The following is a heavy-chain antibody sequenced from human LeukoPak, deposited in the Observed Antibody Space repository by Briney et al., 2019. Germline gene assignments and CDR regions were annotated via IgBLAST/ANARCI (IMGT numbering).Heavy chain of an antibody. CDR2: RESNGYT. Sequence: SETLSLTCSFSGGSLSGYYWSWLRQPPGKGLEWIAYRESNGYTESYPSLMSRVKISLDTSKNQLSLKLASVTAADTAVYFCARDRRTTPRKNWYFDLWGRGTLVTVSS. CDR3: ARDRRTTPRKNWYFDL. D-gene: IGHD4-11*01. J-gene: IGHJ2*01. V-gene: IGHV4-59*01. CDR1: GGSLSGYY.